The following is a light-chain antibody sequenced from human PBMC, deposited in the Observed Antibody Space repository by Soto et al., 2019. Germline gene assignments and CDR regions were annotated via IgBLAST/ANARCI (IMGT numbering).Light chain of an antibody. CDR3: QQSYSLFT. J-gene: IGKJ3*01. CDR2: AAS. CDR1: QSISSY. Sequence: DIQMTQSPSSLSASVGDRVTITCRASQSISSYLNWYQQKPGKAPKLLIYAASSLKSGVPSRFSGSGSGTDFTLTISSLQPEDFATYYCQQSYSLFTFGPGTKVDIK. V-gene: IGKV1-39*01.